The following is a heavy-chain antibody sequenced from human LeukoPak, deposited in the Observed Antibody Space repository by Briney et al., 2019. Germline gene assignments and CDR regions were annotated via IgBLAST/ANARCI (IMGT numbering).Heavy chain of an antibody. CDR1: GFTFSSYS. CDR2: ISSSRSYI. J-gene: IGHJ4*02. V-gene: IGHV3-21*01. D-gene: IGHD2-2*02. Sequence: GGSLRLSCAASGFTFSSYSMNWVRQAPGRGLEWVSSISSSRSYIYYADSVKGRFTISRDNAKNSLYLQMNSLRAEDTAVYYCARPGYCSSTSCYMASGSFDYWGQGTLVTVSS. CDR3: ARPGYCSSTSCYMASGSFDY.